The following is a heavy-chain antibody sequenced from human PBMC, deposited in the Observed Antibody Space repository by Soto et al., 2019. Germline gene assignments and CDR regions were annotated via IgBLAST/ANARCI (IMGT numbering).Heavy chain of an antibody. D-gene: IGHD5-18*01. Sequence: QVQLVESGGGLVKPGGSLRLSCAASGFTFSDYYMSWIRQAPGKGLEWVSYISSSSSYTNYADSVKGRFTISRDNAKNSLYRQMNSLRAEDTAVYYCARGYSYAHDAFDIWGQGTMVTVSS. V-gene: IGHV3-11*06. CDR2: ISSSSSYT. CDR3: ARGYSYAHDAFDI. CDR1: GFTFSDYY. J-gene: IGHJ3*02.